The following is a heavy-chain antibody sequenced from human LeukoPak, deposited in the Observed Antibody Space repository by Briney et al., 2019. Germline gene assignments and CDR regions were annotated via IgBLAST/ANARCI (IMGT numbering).Heavy chain of an antibody. D-gene: IGHD3-10*01. Sequence: SETLSLTCAVYGGSFSGYYWSWIRQSPGKGLEWIGEINHSGSTNYNPSLKSRVTISVDTSKNQFSLKLSSVTAADTAVYYCARAMVFWGQGTLVTVSS. CDR1: GGSFSGYY. J-gene: IGHJ4*02. CDR3: ARAMVF. V-gene: IGHV4-34*01. CDR2: INHSGST.